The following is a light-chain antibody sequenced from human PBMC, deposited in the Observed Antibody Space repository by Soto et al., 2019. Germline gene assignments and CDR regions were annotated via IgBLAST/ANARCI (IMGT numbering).Light chain of an antibody. Sequence: QSVLTQPPSTSGTPGQRVTISCSGSSSNIGSNTVNWYQQLPETAPKLLIFTDNQRPSGVPARFSGYKSCTSASLAISGLQSDDEDDYYCAAWDDNLNRLYVFGPGTKLTVL. J-gene: IGLJ1*01. CDR2: TDN. V-gene: IGLV1-44*01. CDR1: SSNIGSNT. CDR3: AAWDDNLNRLYV.